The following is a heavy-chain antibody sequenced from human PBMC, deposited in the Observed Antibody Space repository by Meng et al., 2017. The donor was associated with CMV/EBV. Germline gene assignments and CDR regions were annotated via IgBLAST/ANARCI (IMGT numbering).Heavy chain of an antibody. J-gene: IGHJ6*02. CDR1: GFTFSSYA. CDR2: ISYDGSSK. Sequence: GGSLRLSCAASGFTFSSYAMHWVRQAPGKGLEWVAVISYDGSSKYYADSVKGRFTISRDNSKNTLYLQMNSLRAEDTAVYYCAREALLELVDGDYYYYGMDVWGQGTTVTVSS. V-gene: IGHV3-30-3*01. CDR3: AREALLELVDGDYYYYGMDV. D-gene: IGHD3-3*01.